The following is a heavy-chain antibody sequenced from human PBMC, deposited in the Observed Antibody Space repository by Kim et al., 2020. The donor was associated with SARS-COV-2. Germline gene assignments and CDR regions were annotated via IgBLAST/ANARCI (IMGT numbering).Heavy chain of an antibody. D-gene: IGHD1-26*01. CDR3: ARLSLYEELEFDY. CDR1: GGSISSSSYY. J-gene: IGHJ4*02. Sequence: SETLSLTCTVSGGSISSSSYYWGWIRQPPGKGLEWIGSIYYSGSTYYNPSLKSRVTISVDTSKNQFSLKLSSVTAADTAVYYCARLSLYEELEFDYWGQGTLVTVSS. V-gene: IGHV4-39*01. CDR2: IYYSGST.